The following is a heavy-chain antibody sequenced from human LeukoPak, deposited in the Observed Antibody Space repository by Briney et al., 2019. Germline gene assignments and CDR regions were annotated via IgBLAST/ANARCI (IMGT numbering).Heavy chain of an antibody. CDR2: INPNSGGT. V-gene: IGHV1-2*04. CDR1: GYTFTGYY. CDR3: ARSGAEITRLYDY. D-gene: IGHD3-16*01. J-gene: IGHJ4*02. Sequence: ASVKVSCKASGYTFTGYYMHWVRQAPGQGLEWMGWINPNSGGTNYAQKFQGWVTMTRDTSTSTAYMELRSLKSDDTAVYYCARSGAEITRLYDYWGQGTLVTVSS.